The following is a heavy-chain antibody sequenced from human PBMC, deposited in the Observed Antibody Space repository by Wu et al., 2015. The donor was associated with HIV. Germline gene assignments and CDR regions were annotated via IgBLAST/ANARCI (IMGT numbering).Heavy chain of an antibody. CDR2: INPSGGST. V-gene: IGHV1-46*01. CDR1: GYTFINSF. Sequence: QVQLAQSGAEVKKPGASVNLSCKASGYTFINSFIHWVRQAPGQGLEWMGIINPSGGSTDYGQNFQGGVTMTRDTSTSTVYMKLSGLTSDDTAVYFCTRGPDFDYWGQGTLVTVSS. CDR3: TRGPDFDY. J-gene: IGHJ4*02.